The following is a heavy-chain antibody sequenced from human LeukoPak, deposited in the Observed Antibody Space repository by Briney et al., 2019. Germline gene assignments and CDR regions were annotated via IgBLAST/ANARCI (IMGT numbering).Heavy chain of an antibody. CDR2: INPNSGGT. CDR3: ARRSGNYGWFDP. D-gene: IGHD4-23*01. CDR1: GYTFTGYY. Sequence: GASVKVSCKAPGYTFTGYYMHWVRQAPGQGLEWMGRINPNSGGTNYAQKFQGRVTMTRDTSISTAYMELSRLRSDDTAVYYCARRSGNYGWFDPWGQGTLVTVSS. J-gene: IGHJ5*02. V-gene: IGHV1-2*06.